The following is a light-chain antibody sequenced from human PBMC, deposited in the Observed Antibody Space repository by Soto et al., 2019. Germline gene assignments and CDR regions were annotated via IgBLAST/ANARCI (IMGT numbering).Light chain of an antibody. CDR3: QSYDSSLSGSV. J-gene: IGLJ2*01. V-gene: IGLV1-40*01. CDR2: GNX. CDR1: SSNIGAGYD. Sequence: QSALTQPPSVSGAPGQRVTISCTGSSSNIGAGYDVHWYQQLPGTAPKLLIYGNXNRPSGVPDRFSGSKSGTSASLAITGXXXXXXXXXXCQSYDSSLSGSVFGGGTKLTVL.